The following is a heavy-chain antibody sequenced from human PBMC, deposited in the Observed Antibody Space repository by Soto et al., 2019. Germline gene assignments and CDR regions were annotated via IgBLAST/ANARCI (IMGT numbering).Heavy chain of an antibody. Sequence: EVQLVESGGGLVQPGRSLRLSCAASGFIFDDYAMHWVRQAPGKGLEWVSGISWKSGTTGYAEALKGRFTISRDNANNSVYLQMTSLRAEDTALYYSARNIDKYFDDYRPNAFDVWGQGTLVTDSS. D-gene: IGHD4-17*01. CDR2: ISWKSGTT. J-gene: IGHJ3*01. CDR3: ARNIDKYFDDYRPNAFDV. CDR1: GFIFDDYA. V-gene: IGHV3-9*01.